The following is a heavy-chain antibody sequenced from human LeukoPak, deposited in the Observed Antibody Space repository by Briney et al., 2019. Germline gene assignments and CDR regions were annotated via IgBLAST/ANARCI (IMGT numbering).Heavy chain of an antibody. CDR3: ARAKPKNMVRGLIMRRESRYYFDY. J-gene: IGHJ4*02. Sequence: TGGSLRLSCAASGFNFEDYTMHWVRQTPGKGLEWVSLINWDGGSTYYADSVKGRFTISRDNSKSTLYIQMNSLRAEDTAVYYCARAKPKNMVRGLIMRRESRYYFDYWGQGTLVTVSS. CDR1: GFNFEDYT. V-gene: IGHV3-43*01. CDR2: INWDGGST. D-gene: IGHD3-10*01.